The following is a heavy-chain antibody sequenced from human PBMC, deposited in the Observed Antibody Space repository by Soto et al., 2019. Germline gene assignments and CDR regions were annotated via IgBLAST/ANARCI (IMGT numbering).Heavy chain of an antibody. D-gene: IGHD2-8*01. Sequence: SETLSLTCTVSGGSVISGSYYWSWIRQPPGKGLEWIGYFYYTGSINYNPSLKSRVTISIDASKNQFSLRLSSVTAADTAVYYCARSMLYSRGSNYSPFDYWGHGTLVTVS. CDR1: GGSVISGSYY. CDR2: FYYTGSI. CDR3: ARSMLYSRGSNYSPFDY. J-gene: IGHJ4*01. V-gene: IGHV4-61*01.